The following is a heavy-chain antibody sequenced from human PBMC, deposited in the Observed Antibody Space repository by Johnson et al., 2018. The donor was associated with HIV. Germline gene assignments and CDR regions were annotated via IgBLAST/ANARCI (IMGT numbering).Heavy chain of an antibody. CDR3: ARGKSGGGTDSGYDHFSAPDAFDI. CDR2: IRYDGSNK. CDR1: GFTFGSYD. V-gene: IGHV3-30*02. J-gene: IGHJ3*02. D-gene: IGHD5-12*01. Sequence: VQLVESGGGLVKPGGSLRLSCVASGFTFGSYDMHWVRQAPAKGLEWVAFIRYDGSNKYYADSVKGRFTISRDNSKNQLYLQMNSLRAEDTAVYYCARGKSGGGTDSGYDHFSAPDAFDIWGQGTMVTVSS.